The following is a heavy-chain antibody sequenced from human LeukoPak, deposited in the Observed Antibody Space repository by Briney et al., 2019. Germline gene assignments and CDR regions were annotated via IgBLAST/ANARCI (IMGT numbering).Heavy chain of an antibody. V-gene: IGHV4-59*01. CDR3: ARVPATARPAFDY. CDR1: GGSISSYY. Sequence: PSETLSLTCTVSGGSISSYYWSWIRQPPGKGLEWIGYIYYSGSTNYNPSLKSRVTISVDTSKNQFSLKLSSVTAADTAVYYCARVPATARPAFDYWGQGTLVTVSS. D-gene: IGHD2-2*02. CDR2: IYYSGST. J-gene: IGHJ4*02.